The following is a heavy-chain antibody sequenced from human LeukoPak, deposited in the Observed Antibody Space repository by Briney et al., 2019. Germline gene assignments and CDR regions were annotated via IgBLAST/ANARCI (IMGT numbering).Heavy chain of an antibody. CDR3: AREKQWFGEFDY. V-gene: IGHV3-66*01. CDR2: IYSGGST. CDR1: GFTVSSNY. Sequence: PGGSLRLSCAASGFTVSSNYMSWVRQAPGKGLAWVSVIYSGGSTYYADSVKGRFTISRDNSKNTLYLQMNSLRAEDTAVYYCAREKQWFGEFDYWGQGTLVTVSS. D-gene: IGHD3-10*01. J-gene: IGHJ4*02.